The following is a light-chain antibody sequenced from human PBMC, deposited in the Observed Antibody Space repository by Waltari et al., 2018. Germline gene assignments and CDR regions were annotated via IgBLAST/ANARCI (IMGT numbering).Light chain of an antibody. J-gene: IGLJ3*02. V-gene: IGLV2-23*01. CDR2: EDI. Sequence: QSALTQPASVSGSPGQSITISCTGISSDFRNYNLVSWYQQHPGEAPKPIIYEDIKRPSGFSNRFSGSKSGDTASLTISGLQAEDESDYYCCSYAGVSTWVFGGGTKVTVL. CDR3: CSYAGVSTWV. CDR1: SSDFRNYNL.